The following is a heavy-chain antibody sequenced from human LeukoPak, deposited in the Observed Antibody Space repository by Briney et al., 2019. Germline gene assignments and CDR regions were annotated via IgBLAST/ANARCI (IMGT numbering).Heavy chain of an antibody. J-gene: IGHJ4*02. CDR3: ARGGSRYCSGASCRKPHFDY. V-gene: IGHV4-38-2*02. CDR2: IYHSGST. CDR1: GYSISSGYY. D-gene: IGHD2-15*01. Sequence: SETLSLTCTVSGYSISSGYYWGWIRQPPGKGLEWIGSIYHSGSTYYNPSLKSRVTISVDTSKNQFSLKLSSVTAADTAVYYWARGGSRYCSGASCRKPHFDYWGQGTLVTVSS.